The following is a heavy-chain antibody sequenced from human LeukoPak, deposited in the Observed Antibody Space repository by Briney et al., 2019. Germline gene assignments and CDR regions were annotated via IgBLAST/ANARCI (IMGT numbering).Heavy chain of an antibody. J-gene: IGHJ4*02. CDR1: GYTFTGYY. Sequence: ASVKVSCKASGYTFTGYYMHWVRQAPGQGLEWMGRINPNSGGTNYAQKFQGRVTMTRDTSISTAYMELSRLRSDDTAVYYCARGGDQYDILTGYFGYWGQGTLVTVSS. CDR2: INPNSGGT. V-gene: IGHV1-2*06. CDR3: ARGGDQYDILTGYFGY. D-gene: IGHD3-9*01.